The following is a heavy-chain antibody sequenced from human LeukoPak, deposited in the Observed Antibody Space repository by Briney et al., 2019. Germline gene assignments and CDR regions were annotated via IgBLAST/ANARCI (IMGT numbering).Heavy chain of an antibody. J-gene: IGHJ4*02. CDR3: ARDQDYYDSGGYSLFDY. CDR2: ISSSSSYI. CDR1: GFTFSSYS. Sequence: PGGSLRLSCAASGFTFSSYSMNWVRQAPGKGLEWVSSISSSSSYIYYADSVKGRFTISRDNAKNSLYLQMNSLRAEDTAVYYCARDQDYYDSGGYSLFDYWGQGTLVTVSS. D-gene: IGHD3-22*01. V-gene: IGHV3-21*01.